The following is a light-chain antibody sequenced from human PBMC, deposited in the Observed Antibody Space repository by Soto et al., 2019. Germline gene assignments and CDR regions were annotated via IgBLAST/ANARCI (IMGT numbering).Light chain of an antibody. J-gene: IGKJ2*01. CDR2: GAS. Sequence: EIVLTQSPGTLSLSPGAIATLSCRASQSVSSSYLAWYQQKPGQAPRLLIYGASSRATGIPDRFSGSGSGTDFTLTISRLEPEDFAVYYCQQYGSSPPEYTFGQGTKLEIK. CDR1: QSVSSSY. CDR3: QQYGSSPPEYT. V-gene: IGKV3-20*01.